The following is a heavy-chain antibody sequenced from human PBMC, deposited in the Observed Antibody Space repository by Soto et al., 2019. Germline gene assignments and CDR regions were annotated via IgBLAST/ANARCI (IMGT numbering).Heavy chain of an antibody. CDR2: INPSGGST. CDR1: GYTFTSYY. J-gene: IGHJ6*02. V-gene: IGHV1-46*01. D-gene: IGHD3-22*01. CDR3: ARPYYDSSGYYGPDYYYYGMDV. Sequence: ASVKVSCKASGYTFTSYYMHWVRQAPGQGLEWMGIINPSGGSTSYAQKFQGRVTMTRDTSTSTVYMELSSLRSEDTAVYYCARPYYDSSGYYGPDYYYYGMDVWGQGTTVTVSS.